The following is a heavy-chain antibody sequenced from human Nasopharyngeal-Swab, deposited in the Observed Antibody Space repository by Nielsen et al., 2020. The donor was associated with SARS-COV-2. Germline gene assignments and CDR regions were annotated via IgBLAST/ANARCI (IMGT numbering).Heavy chain of an antibody. V-gene: IGHV1-69*13. Sequence: SVKVSCKPSGGTFSSYAFSWVRQAPGQGLEWMGGILPIFGTSNYAQKFRGRVTITADESTRTVYMELSSLSSEDTAIYYCARDDAYQEVLTPGFYDMDVWGGGTTVTVAS. D-gene: IGHD4/OR15-4a*01. J-gene: IGHJ6*03. CDR1: GGTFSSYA. CDR3: ARDDAYQEVLTPGFYDMDV. CDR2: ILPIFGTS.